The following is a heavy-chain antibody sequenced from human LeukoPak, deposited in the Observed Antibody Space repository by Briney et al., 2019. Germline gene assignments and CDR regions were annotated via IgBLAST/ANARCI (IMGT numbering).Heavy chain of an antibody. CDR3: ARQTLGAGYVRWFDP. CDR2: IYYSGST. CDR1: GGSISSYY. V-gene: IGHV4-59*08. J-gene: IGHJ5*02. Sequence: PSETLSLTCTVSGGSISSYYWSWIRQPPGKGLEWIGYIYYSGSTNYNPSLKSRVTVSVDTSKNQFSLKLSSVTAADTAVYYCARQTLGAGYVRWFDPWGQGTLVTVSS. D-gene: IGHD3-16*01.